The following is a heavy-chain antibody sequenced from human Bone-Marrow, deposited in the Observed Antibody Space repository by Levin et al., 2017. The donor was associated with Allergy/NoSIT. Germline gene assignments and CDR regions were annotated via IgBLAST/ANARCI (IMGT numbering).Heavy chain of an antibody. V-gene: IGHV3-21*06. CDR1: GLSFSNYD. CDR3: ASWAMFYYDGSDFHYFYYGMDV. CDR2: ISGGSSRI. J-gene: IGHJ6*02. D-gene: IGHD3-16*01. Sequence: GGSLRLSCAASGLSFSNYDMNWVRQAPGKGLEWVSSISGGSSRIYYADSVKGRFTISRDNAKNSLYLQMNSLRVEDTAVYYCASWAMFYYDGSDFHYFYYGMDVWGQGTTVTVSS.